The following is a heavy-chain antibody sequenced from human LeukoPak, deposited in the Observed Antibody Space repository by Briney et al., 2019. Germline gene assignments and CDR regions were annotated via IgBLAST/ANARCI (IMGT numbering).Heavy chain of an antibody. Sequence: VKVSCKASGGTFSSYAISWVRQAPGQGLEWMGGIIPIFGTANYAQKFQGRVTITADESTSTAYMELSSLRSEDTAVYYCALEYGSLWADMDVWGQGTTVTVSS. CDR1: GGTFSSYA. V-gene: IGHV1-69*01. CDR3: ALEYGSLWADMDV. D-gene: IGHD6-6*01. CDR2: IIPIFGTA. J-gene: IGHJ6*02.